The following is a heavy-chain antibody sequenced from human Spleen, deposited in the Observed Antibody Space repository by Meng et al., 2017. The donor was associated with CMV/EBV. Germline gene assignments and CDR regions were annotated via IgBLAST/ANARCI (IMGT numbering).Heavy chain of an antibody. CDR3: ARYSSGTYPIDY. J-gene: IGHJ4*02. D-gene: IGHD3-10*01. CDR1: GFTFSSYW. Sequence: GGSLRLSCAASGFTFSSYWMSWVRQAPGKGLEWVANIKQDGSEKYYVDSVKGRFTISRDNAKNSVYLQMNSLRVEDSAIYYCARYSSGTYPIDYWGQGTLVTVSS. CDR2: IKQDGSEK. V-gene: IGHV3-7*01.